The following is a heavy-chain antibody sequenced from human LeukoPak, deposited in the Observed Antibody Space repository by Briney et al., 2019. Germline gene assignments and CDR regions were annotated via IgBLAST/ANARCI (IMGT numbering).Heavy chain of an antibody. CDR3: TKLARAPRDFDY. CDR1: GLTFSSYS. D-gene: IGHD3-10*01. Sequence: GGSLRLSCAASGLTFSSYSMNWVRQAPGKGLEWVGRSRDKGNSYTTAYAASVRGKFTISRDDSKNSLYLQMNSLKIEDTAVYYCTKLARAPRDFDYWGQGTLVTVSS. V-gene: IGHV3-72*01. J-gene: IGHJ4*01. CDR2: SRDKGNSYTT.